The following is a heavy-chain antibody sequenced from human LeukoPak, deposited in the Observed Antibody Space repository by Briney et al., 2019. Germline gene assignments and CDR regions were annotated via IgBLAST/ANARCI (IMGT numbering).Heavy chain of an antibody. CDR1: GDSISSYY. D-gene: IGHD3-10*01. CDR2: ICSSGST. Sequence: SETLSLTCTVSGDSISSYYWSWIRQPAGKGLEWSGRICSSGSTNYNPSLKSRVTMSVDTSKNQFSLKLNSVTAADTAVYYCARANMARGVGSFFDRNWFDPWGQGTLVTVSS. CDR3: ARANMARGVGSFFDRNWFDP. V-gene: IGHV4-4*07. J-gene: IGHJ5*02.